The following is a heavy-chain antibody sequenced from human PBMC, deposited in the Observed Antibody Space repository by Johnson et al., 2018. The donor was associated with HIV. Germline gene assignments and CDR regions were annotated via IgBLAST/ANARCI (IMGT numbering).Heavy chain of an antibody. CDR1: GFTFNRYG. Sequence: QMMLVESGGGVVQPERSLRLSCAASGFTFNRYGMHWVRQAPGKGLEWVALISYDEFNKYYTDSVKGRFTISRDNSKNSLYLQMNSLRAEDTAVYYCARERSIVLVVYAMPGAFDIWGQGTMVTVSS. J-gene: IGHJ3*02. CDR3: ARERSIVLVVYAMPGAFDI. CDR2: ISYDEFNK. D-gene: IGHD2-8*02. V-gene: IGHV3-30*03.